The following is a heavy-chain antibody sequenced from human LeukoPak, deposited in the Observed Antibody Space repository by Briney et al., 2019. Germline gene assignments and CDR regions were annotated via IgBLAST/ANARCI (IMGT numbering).Heavy chain of an antibody. CDR2: ITSSSSYI. D-gene: IGHD1-26*01. V-gene: IGHV3-21*01. J-gene: IGHJ6*03. Sequence: GGSLRLSCVASGFTFNTYNMNWVRQAQGKGLEWVSSITSSSSYIYYADSVKGRFTISRDNAKSSLYLQMNSLRDEDTAVYYCARDPYSGNYGDYYYYYMDVWGKGTTVTISS. CDR3: ARDPYSGNYGDYYYYYMDV. CDR1: GFTFNTYN.